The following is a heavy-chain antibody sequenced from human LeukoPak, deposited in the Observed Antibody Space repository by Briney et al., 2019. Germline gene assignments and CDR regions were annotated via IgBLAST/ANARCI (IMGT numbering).Heavy chain of an antibody. CDR3: ARQGGGYCSSTSCLYYFDY. J-gene: IGHJ4*02. CDR1: GYSFTSYW. Sequence: GESLKISCKGSGYSFTSYWISWVRQMPGKGLEWMGRTDPSDSYTNYSPSFQGHVTISADKSISTAYLQWSSLKASDTAMYYCARQGGGYCSSTSCLYYFDYWGQGTLVTVSS. CDR2: TDPSDSYT. V-gene: IGHV5-10-1*01. D-gene: IGHD2-2*03.